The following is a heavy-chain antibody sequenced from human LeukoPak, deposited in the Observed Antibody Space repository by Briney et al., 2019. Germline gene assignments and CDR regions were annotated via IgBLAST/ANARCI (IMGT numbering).Heavy chain of an antibody. CDR2: IKQDGSEQ. D-gene: IGHD2-15*01. CDR1: GSTFSGYW. V-gene: IGHV3-7*04. J-gene: IGHJ4*02. Sequence: QTGGSLRLSCTASGSTFSGYWMSWVRQAPGKGLEWLANIKQDGSEQYYADSVRGRFTISRDNAKNSVYLQMNSLRGDDTAVYYCARDYCSGVTCYDGYWGQGTLVTVSS. CDR3: ARDYCSGVTCYDGY.